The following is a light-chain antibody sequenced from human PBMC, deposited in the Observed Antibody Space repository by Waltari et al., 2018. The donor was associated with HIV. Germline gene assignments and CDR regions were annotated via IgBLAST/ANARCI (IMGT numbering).Light chain of an antibody. CDR3: GSYTSISTQYV. V-gene: IGLV2-14*01. CDR2: EVS. CDR1: SSAVGGYNS. Sequence: QSALTQPPSVSGSPGQSITIPCTGTSSAVGGYNSVSWYQQPPAKAPKLMIYEVSHRPSGVSNRFSGSKSGNTASLTISGLQAEDEADYYCGSYTSISTQYVFGTGTRVTVL. J-gene: IGLJ1*01.